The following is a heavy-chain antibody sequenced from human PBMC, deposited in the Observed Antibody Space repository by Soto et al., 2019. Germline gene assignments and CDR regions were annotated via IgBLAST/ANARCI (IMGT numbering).Heavy chain of an antibody. CDR2: IYYSGNT. CDR3: AQALVFTGSDGFDI. J-gene: IGHJ3*02. CDR1: GGSITTGGRY. V-gene: IGHV4-31*02. Sequence: QVRLQEWGPGLVKPSQTLSLKCSVSGGSITTGGRYWSWIRQLPGKGLGWIGDIYYSGNTYYNASLKSRVTISVEAAKTQFSLNLSSVTAADTAVYYCAQALVFTGSDGFDIWGQGRLVTVSS. D-gene: IGHD1-1*01.